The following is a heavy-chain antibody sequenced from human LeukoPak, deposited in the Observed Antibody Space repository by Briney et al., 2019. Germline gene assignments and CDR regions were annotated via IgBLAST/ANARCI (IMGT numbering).Heavy chain of an antibody. CDR1: GYTFTSYG. J-gene: IGHJ4*02. V-gene: IGHV1-18*01. D-gene: IGHD1-7*01. Sequence: XKAXGYTFTSYGISWVRQAPGQGLEWMGWISAYNGNTNYAQKLQGRVTMTTDTTKRTAYMELRSLRSDDTAVYYCARNAGNYYYFDYWGQGTLVTVSS. CDR3: ARNAGNYYYFDY. CDR2: ISAYNGNT.